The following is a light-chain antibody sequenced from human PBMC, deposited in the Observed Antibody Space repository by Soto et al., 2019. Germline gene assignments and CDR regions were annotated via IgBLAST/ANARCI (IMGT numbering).Light chain of an antibody. CDR2: GVS. CDR1: QSVSSN. CDR3: QQYNNWPRT. Sequence: EIVMTQSPATLSVSPGERATLSCRASQSVSSNLAWYQQKPGQAPRLLLYGVSTRATGIPARFSGSGSGTEFTLTISSLQSEDFAVYYCQQYNNWPRTFGPGTTVDFK. J-gene: IGKJ3*01. V-gene: IGKV3D-15*01.